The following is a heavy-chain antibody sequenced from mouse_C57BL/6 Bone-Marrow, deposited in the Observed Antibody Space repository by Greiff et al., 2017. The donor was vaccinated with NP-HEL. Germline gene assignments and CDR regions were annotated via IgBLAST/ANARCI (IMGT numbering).Heavy chain of an antibody. CDR2: INPYNGGT. J-gene: IGHJ2*01. CDR1: GYTFTDYY. CDR3: ARERDYYYGSSHY. Sequence: VQLQQSGPVLVKPGASVKMSCKASGYTFTDYYMNWVKQSHGKSLEWIGVINPYNGGTSYNQKFKGKATLTVDKSSSTAYMQLNSLTSEDSAVYYWARERDYYYGSSHYWGQGTTLTVSS. D-gene: IGHD1-1*01. V-gene: IGHV1-19*01.